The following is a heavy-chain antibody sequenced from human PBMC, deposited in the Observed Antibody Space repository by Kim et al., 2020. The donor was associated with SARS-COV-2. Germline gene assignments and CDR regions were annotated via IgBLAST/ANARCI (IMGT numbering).Heavy chain of an antibody. D-gene: IGHD5-12*01. J-gene: IGHJ4*02. V-gene: IGHV3-74*01. CDR3: ARLLDGYNRPFGY. Sequence: YADSVKGRFTISRDNAKNTLYLQMSSLRAEDTAVYYCARLLDGYNRPFGYWGQGTLVTVSS.